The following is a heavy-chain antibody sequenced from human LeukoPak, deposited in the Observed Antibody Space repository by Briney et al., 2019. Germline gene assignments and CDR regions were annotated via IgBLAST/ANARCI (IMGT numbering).Heavy chain of an antibody. CDR2: INHSGST. V-gene: IGHV4-34*01. D-gene: IGHD3-22*01. CDR3: ARGLYYYDSSGYLAFDY. CDR1: GGSFSGYY. J-gene: IGHJ4*02. Sequence: PSETLSLTCAVYGGSFSGYYWSWIRQPPGKGLEWIGEINHSGSTNYNPSLKSRVTISVDTSKNQFSLKLSSVTAADTAVYYCARGLYYYDSSGYLAFDYWGQGTLVTVSS.